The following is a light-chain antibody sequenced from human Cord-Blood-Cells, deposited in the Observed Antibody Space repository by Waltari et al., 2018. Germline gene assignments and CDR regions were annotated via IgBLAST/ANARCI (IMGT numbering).Light chain of an antibody. Sequence: DIQMTQSPSSLSASVGDRVTITCRASQGISSYLNWYQQKPGKAPELLIYAASSLQSGVPSRFSGSGSGTDFTLTISSLQPEDFATYYCQQSYSTPPTFGQGTKVEIK. V-gene: IGKV1-39*01. CDR2: AAS. J-gene: IGKJ1*01. CDR3: QQSYSTPPT. CDR1: QGISSY.